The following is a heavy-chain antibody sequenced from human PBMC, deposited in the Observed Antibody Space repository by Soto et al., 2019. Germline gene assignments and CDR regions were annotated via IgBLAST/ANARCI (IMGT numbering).Heavy chain of an antibody. Sequence: SETLSLTCTVSGGSISSGGYYWSWIRQHPGKGLEWIGYIYCSGSTYYNPSLKSRVTISVDTSKNQFSLKLSSVTAADTAVYYCAREVRAASLANLIHVSAAFDILDQETMVAVSS. D-gene: IGHD6-6*01. J-gene: IGHJ3*02. CDR3: AREVRAASLANLIHVSAAFDI. CDR1: GGSISSGGYY. V-gene: IGHV4-31*03. CDR2: IYCSGST.